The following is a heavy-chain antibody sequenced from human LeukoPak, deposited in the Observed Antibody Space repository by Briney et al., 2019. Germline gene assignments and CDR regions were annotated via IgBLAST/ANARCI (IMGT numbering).Heavy chain of an antibody. V-gene: IGHV1-24*01. CDR3: ARVGSRYSYGSFDY. J-gene: IGHJ4*02. CDR1: GYTLTELS. CDR2: FDPEDGET. D-gene: IGHD5-18*01. Sequence: ASVKVSCKVSGYTLTELSMHWVRQAPGKGLEWMGGFDPEDGETIYAQKFQGRVTMTTDTSTSTAYMELRSLRSDDTAVYYCARVGSRYSYGSFDYWGQGTLVTVSS.